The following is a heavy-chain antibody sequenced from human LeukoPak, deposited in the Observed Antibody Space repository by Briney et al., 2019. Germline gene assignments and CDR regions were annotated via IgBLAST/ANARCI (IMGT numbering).Heavy chain of an antibody. CDR1: GGSFSGYY. V-gene: IGHV4-34*01. D-gene: IGHD1-1*01. CDR3: VRGAGTTRYYYYGMDV. J-gene: IGHJ6*02. CDR2: INHSGST. Sequence: TPSETLSLTCAVYGGSFSGYYWSWIRQPPGKGLEWIGEINHSGSTNYNPSLKSRVTISVDTSKNQFSLKLSSVTAADTAVYYCVRGAGTTRYYYYGMDVWGQGTTVTVSS.